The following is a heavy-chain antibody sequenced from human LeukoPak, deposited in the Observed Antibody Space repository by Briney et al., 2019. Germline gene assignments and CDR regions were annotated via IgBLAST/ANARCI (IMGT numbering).Heavy chain of an antibody. J-gene: IGHJ5*02. CDR3: AKDRYSSSWYGYVDWFDP. Sequence: GGSLRLSCAASGFTFSDYYMSWIRQAPGKGLEWVSYISSSGSTIYYADSVKGRFTISRDNAKNSLYLQMNSLRAEDTAVYYCAKDRYSSSWYGYVDWFDPWGQGTLVTVSS. V-gene: IGHV3-11*04. CDR1: GFTFSDYY. D-gene: IGHD6-13*01. CDR2: ISSSGSTI.